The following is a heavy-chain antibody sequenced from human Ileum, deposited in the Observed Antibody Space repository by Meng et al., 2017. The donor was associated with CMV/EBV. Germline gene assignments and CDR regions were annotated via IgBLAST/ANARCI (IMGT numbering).Heavy chain of an antibody. V-gene: IGHV3-13*01. J-gene: IGHJ6*02. D-gene: IGHD2-2*02. CDR3: ARDRTVNVVVPAAIRTGRDYYGMDV. CDR2: IGTGGDT. Sequence: GESLKISCATSGFTFSAYDFHWVRQAPGKGLEWVSAIGTGGDTYYLGSVKGRFTISREDAKNSLYLQMNSLGAEDTAVYYCARDRTVNVVVPAAIRTGRDYYGMDVWGQGTTVTVSS. CDR1: GFTFSAYD.